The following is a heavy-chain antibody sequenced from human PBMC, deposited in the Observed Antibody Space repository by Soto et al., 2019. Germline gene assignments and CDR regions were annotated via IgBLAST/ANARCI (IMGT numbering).Heavy chain of an antibody. CDR3: ARGQQVTMNRGVQGFDL. J-gene: IGHJ4*02. V-gene: IGHV3-53*02. CDR1: GISVSSNY. Sequence: EVQLVETGGGLIQPGGSLRLSCVVSGISVSSNYMSWVRQAPGKGLEWVSLLYSGGTTYYADSVKGRFTISRDNSKNTLFLHMNSLKTEDTAVYYCARGQQVTMNRGVQGFDLWGQGTLVTVSS. CDR2: LYSGGTT. D-gene: IGHD3-10*01.